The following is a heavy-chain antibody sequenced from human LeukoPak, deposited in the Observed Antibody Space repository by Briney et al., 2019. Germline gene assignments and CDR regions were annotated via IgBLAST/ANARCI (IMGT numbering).Heavy chain of an antibody. J-gene: IGHJ6*03. CDR1: GFTFSSYG. CDR2: MSHDGSYT. CDR3: ARDRDSTSSSFYYMDV. D-gene: IGHD2-2*01. V-gene: IGHV3-30*06. Sequence: PGRSLRLSCAASGFTFSSYGMHWVRQAPGKGLEWVAVMSHDGSYTNSADSVKGRFIISRDNSNNTLHLQMSSLKFEDTAVYYCARDRDSTSSSFYYMDVWAKGPRSPSP.